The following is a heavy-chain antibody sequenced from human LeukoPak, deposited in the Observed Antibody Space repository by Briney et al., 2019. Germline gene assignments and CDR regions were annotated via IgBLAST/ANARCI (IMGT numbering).Heavy chain of an antibody. V-gene: IGHV4-39*01. CDR1: GGSISSSDYY. CDR2: INYGGTT. Sequence: SETLSLTCTVSGGSISSSDYYWSWIRQPPGKELEWIASINYGGTTYYNPSLKSRVTISVDTSKNQFSLRLSSVTAADTAVYLCARYVVYGSGKYYFDYWGQGSLVTISS. J-gene: IGHJ4*02. CDR3: ARYVVYGSGKYYFDY. D-gene: IGHD3-10*01.